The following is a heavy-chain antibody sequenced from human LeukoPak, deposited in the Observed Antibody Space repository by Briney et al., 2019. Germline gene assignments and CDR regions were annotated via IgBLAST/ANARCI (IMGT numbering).Heavy chain of an antibody. J-gene: IGHJ4*02. CDR1: GFIFSNYG. CDR3: AREWGRIAVAGGPGY. CDR2: IWYDGKTK. D-gene: IGHD6-19*01. Sequence: GGSLRPSCEASGFIFSNYGMHWVRQAPGKGLEWVALIWYDGKTKFHADSVKGRFTISRDNSGNTLFLQMSSLRVEDTAIYYCAREWGRIAVAGGPGYWGQGALVTVSS. V-gene: IGHV3-33*01.